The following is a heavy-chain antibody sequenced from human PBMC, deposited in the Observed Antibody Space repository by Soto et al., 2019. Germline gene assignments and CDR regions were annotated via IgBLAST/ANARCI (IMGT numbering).Heavy chain of an antibody. Sequence: PSETLSLTCTVSGVSVSSYYWSWIRQPPGKGLEWIGYIYYSGSTNYNPSLRSRVTLSVDTSKNQFSLRLRSVTTADTAVYYCARESGSYDPFDYWGQGTLVTVSS. CDR2: IYYSGST. CDR3: ARESGSYDPFDY. V-gene: IGHV4-59*02. CDR1: GVSVSSYY. J-gene: IGHJ4*02. D-gene: IGHD1-26*01.